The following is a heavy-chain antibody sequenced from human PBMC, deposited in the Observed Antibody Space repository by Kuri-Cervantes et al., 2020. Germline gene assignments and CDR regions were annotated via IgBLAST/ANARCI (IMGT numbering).Heavy chain of an antibody. CDR1: GFTFSSYA. CDR3: AKDIGDYYPPIFDY. J-gene: IGHJ4*02. V-gene: IGHV3-30*01. Sequence: GGSLRLSCAASGFTFSSYAMHWVRQAPGKGLEWVAVISYDGSNKYYADSVKGRFTISRDNSKNTLYLQMNSLRAEDTALYYCAKDIGDYYPPIFDYWGQGTLVTVSS. D-gene: IGHD4-17*01. CDR2: ISYDGSNK.